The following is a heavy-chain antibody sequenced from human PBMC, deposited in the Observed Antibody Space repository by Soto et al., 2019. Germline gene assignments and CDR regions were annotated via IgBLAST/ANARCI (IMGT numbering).Heavy chain of an antibody. Sequence: ASVKVSCKASGYTFTSYAMHWVRQAPGQRLEWMGWINAGNGNTKYSQKFQGRVTITRDTSASTVYMELSSLRSEDTAVYYCARDTLYSGSYGEYFQHWGQGTLVTVS. CDR3: ARDTLYSGSYGEYFQH. D-gene: IGHD1-26*01. V-gene: IGHV1-3*01. CDR1: GYTFTSYA. J-gene: IGHJ1*01. CDR2: INAGNGNT.